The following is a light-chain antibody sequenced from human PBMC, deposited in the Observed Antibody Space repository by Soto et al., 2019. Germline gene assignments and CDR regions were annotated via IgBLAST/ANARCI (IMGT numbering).Light chain of an antibody. J-gene: IGLJ3*02. Sequence: QSILTQPPSASGTPGQRVTISCSGSSSNVGIQTLCWFQHLPGSAPKLLIYNDNQRPSGVPDRFSGSKSSTSASLAISGLQSDDEADYYCATWDVSLSAWVFGGGTKVTVL. CDR1: SSNVGIQT. V-gene: IGLV1-44*01. CDR3: ATWDVSLSAWV. CDR2: NDN.